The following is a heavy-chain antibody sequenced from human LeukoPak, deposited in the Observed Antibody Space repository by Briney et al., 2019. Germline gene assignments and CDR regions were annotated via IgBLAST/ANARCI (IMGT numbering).Heavy chain of an antibody. CDR1: GYSINRGYD. V-gene: IGHV4-38-2*02. CDR2: MHFSGAT. CDR3: ARETSYYDISGTKFDY. J-gene: IGHJ4*02. D-gene: IGHD3-22*01. Sequence: SETLSLICSVFGYSINRGYDWGWIRQSRDKGLEWIASMHFSGATYHNPSFKSRVTISIDTSKNQFSLKLSSVTAADTAVYYCARETSYYDISGTKFDYWGEGTLVTVSS.